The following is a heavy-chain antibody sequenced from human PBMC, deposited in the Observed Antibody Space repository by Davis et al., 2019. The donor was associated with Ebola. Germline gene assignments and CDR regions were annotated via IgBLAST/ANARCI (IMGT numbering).Heavy chain of an antibody. D-gene: IGHD3-3*01. CDR1: GGSISSYY. Sequence: SETLSLTCTVSGGSISSYYWSWIRQPPGQGLEWIGYIYYSGSTNYNPSLKSRVTISVDTSKNQFSLKLSSVTAADTAVYYCARLDYDFWSGYSNWFDPWGQGTLVTVSS. V-gene: IGHV4-59*08. CDR3: ARLDYDFWSGYSNWFDP. J-gene: IGHJ5*02. CDR2: IYYSGST.